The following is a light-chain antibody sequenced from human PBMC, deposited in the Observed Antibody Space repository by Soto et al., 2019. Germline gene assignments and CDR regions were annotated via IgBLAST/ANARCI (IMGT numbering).Light chain of an antibody. V-gene: IGLV2-8*01. Sequence: QSALTQPPSAPGSPGQSVTISCTGTSSDVGGYNYVSWYQQHPGKAPKLMIYEVSKRPSGVPDRFSGSKSGNTASLTVSGLQAEDEADYYCSSYAGRNNFVSGTGTKVTVL. J-gene: IGLJ1*01. CDR3: SSYAGRNNFV. CDR2: EVS. CDR1: SSDVGGYNY.